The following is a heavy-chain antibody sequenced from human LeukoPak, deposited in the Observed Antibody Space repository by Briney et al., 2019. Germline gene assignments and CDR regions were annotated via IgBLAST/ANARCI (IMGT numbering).Heavy chain of an antibody. CDR1: GYTFTSYG. D-gene: IGHD4-17*01. CDR3: ARDQFYRYDYGDYPGDY. J-gene: IGHJ4*02. Sequence: GASVTVSCTASGYTFTSYGISWVRQAPGQGLEWMGWISAYNGNTNYAQKLQGRVTMTTDTSTSTAYMELRSLRSDDTAVYYCARDQFYRYDYGDYPGDYWGQGTLVTVSS. CDR2: ISAYNGNT. V-gene: IGHV1-18*01.